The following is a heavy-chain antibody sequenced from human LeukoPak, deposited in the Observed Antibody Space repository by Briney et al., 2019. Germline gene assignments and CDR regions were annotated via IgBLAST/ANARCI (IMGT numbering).Heavy chain of an antibody. CDR3: ARGQGYYYYYYMDV. CDR2: IYTSGST. V-gene: IGHV4-61*02. CDR1: GGSISSGSYY. J-gene: IGHJ6*03. Sequence: PSQPLSLTCTVSGGSISSGSYYWGWIRQPAGKGLEWIGRIYTSGSTNYNPSLKSRVTISVDTSKNQLSLKLSSVTAADTAVYYCARGQGYYYYYYMDVWGKGTTVTVSS.